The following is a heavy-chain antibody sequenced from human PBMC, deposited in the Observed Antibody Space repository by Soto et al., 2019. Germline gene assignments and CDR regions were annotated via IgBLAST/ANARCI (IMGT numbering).Heavy chain of an antibody. CDR3: ARTGLLSDSSSPRQFDP. D-gene: IGHD6-13*01. V-gene: IGHV3-21*01. J-gene: IGHJ5*02. CDR2: ISSSSSYI. CDR1: GFTFSSYS. Sequence: PGGSLRLSCAASGFTFSSYSMNWVRQAPGKGLEWVSSISSSSSYIYYADSVKGRFTISRDNAKNSLYLQMNSLRAEDTAVYYCARTGLLSDSSSPRQFDPWGQGTLVTVSS.